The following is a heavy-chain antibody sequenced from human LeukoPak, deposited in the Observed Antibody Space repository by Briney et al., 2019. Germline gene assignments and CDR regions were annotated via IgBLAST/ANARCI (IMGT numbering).Heavy chain of an antibody. CDR1: GFSVSDYY. V-gene: IGHV3-53*01. Sequence: PGCSERLSCAAAGFSVSDYYMNWVRQAPGKGLEWVSFIYSDGSTYYADSVKGRFTISRDNSKNTLYLQMNSLRVEDTAVYYCARSDVPVIWGQGTLVTVS. J-gene: IGHJ4*02. D-gene: IGHD2/OR15-2a*01. CDR2: IYSDGST. CDR3: ARSDVPVI.